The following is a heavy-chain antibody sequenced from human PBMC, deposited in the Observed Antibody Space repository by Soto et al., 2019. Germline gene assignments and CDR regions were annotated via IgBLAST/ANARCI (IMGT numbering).Heavy chain of an antibody. CDR1: GYSISTGYY. CDR2: VYRSGAA. CDR3: ARVLRGIVVVPAADRLPPGYGMDV. V-gene: IGHV4-38-2*02. D-gene: IGHD2-2*01. J-gene: IGHJ6*02. Sequence: SETLSLTCTVSGYSISTGYYWAWVRQSPGKGLEWIGSVYRSGAAYYSPTLKSRVTISVDTSKNQFSLHLKSVTAADAAVYYCARVLRGIVVVPAADRLPPGYGMDVWGQGTTVT.